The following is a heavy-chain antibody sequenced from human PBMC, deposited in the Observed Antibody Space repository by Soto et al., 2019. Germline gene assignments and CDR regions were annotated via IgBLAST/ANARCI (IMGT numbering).Heavy chain of an antibody. CDR1: GFTFSSYG. CDR2: IWYDGSNK. Sequence: GGSLRLSCAASGFTFSSYGMHWVRQAPGKGLEWVAVIWYDGSNKYYADSVKGRFTISRDNSKNTPYLQMNSLRAEDTAVYYCARGPPNTAMGLGNDYWGQGTLVTVSS. D-gene: IGHD5-18*01. J-gene: IGHJ4*02. CDR3: ARGPPNTAMGLGNDY. V-gene: IGHV3-33*01.